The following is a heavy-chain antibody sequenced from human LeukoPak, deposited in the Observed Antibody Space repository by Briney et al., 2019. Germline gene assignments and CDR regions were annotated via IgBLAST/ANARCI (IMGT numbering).Heavy chain of an antibody. CDR3: ATEVYYYMDV. J-gene: IGHJ6*03. V-gene: IGHV3-7*01. Sequence: PGGSLRLSCAASGLTFSNYWMSWVRQAPGKGLEWVANIKEDGSANNYVDSVKGRFTISRDNAKNSLYLQMNSLRAEDTAVYYCATEVYYYMDVWGKGTTVAVSS. CDR2: IKEDGSAN. CDR1: GLTFSNYW.